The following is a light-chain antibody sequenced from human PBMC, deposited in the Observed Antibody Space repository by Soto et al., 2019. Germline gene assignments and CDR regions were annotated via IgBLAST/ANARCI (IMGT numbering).Light chain of an antibody. V-gene: IGKV1-39*01. CDR1: QSISNY. CDR2: TAS. CDR3: QQSYSTLLT. Sequence: IQSAQSRSGLSASVGGTLTLTCRASQSISNYLNWYQQKPGKAPKLLIYTASNLQSGVPSRFSGSGSGTDFTLTVSSLQPEDFATYYCQQSYSTLLTFGGGTKVDIK. J-gene: IGKJ4*01.